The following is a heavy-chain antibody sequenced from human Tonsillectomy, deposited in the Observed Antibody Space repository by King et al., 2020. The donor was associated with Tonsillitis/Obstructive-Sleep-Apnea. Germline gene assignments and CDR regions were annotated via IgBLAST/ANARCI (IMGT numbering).Heavy chain of an antibody. CDR3: ARRDQSGMYSGTFDDFDN. CDR2: INHSGTT. V-gene: IGHV4-34*01. CDR1: GGSFSGSY. Sequence: VQLQQWGAGLLKPSETLSLSCAVYGGSFSGSYCSWIRQPPVKGLEWIGGINHSGTTNYHPSLKSRVTISIDMSKNHFSLSLSSVTAADTAVYYCARRDQSGMYSGTFDDFDNWGQGTMVSVSS. D-gene: IGHD1-26*01. J-gene: IGHJ3*02.